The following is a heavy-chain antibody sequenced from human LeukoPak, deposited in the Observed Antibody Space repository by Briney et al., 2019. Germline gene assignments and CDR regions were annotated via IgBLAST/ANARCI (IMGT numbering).Heavy chain of an antibody. CDR1: GGSFSGYY. CDR2: INHSGST. Sequence: SETLSLTCAVYGGSFSGYYWSWIRQPPGKGLEWVGEINHSGSTNYNPSLKSRVTISVDTSKNQFSLKLSSVTAADTAVYYCARKRNDFWSGYSNWFDPGAREPWSPSPQ. D-gene: IGHD3-3*01. J-gene: IGHJ5*02. CDR3: ARKRNDFWSGYSNWFDP. V-gene: IGHV4-34*01.